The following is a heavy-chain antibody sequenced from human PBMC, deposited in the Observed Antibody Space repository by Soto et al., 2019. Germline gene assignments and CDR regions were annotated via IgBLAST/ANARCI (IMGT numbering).Heavy chain of an antibody. CDR2: INPNSGGT. CDR3: ARVALAVAGNYYYYGMDV. CDR1: GYTFTGYY. V-gene: IGHV1-2*04. J-gene: IGHJ6*02. Sequence: GASVKVSCKASGYTFTGYYMHWVRQAPGQGLEWMGWINPNSGGTNYAQKFQGWVTMTRDTSISTAYMELSRLRSDDAAVYYCARVALAVAGNYYYYGMDVWGQGTTVTVSS. D-gene: IGHD6-13*01.